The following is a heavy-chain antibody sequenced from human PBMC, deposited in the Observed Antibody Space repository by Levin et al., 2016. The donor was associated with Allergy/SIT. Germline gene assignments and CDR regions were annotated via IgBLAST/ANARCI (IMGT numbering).Heavy chain of an antibody. J-gene: IGHJ6*02. CDR2: ITSSSSYI. CDR3: ARAIPPTHYGDYDPGMDV. D-gene: IGHD4-17*01. CDR1: GFTFSTYT. Sequence: GESLKISCAASGFTFSTYTMNWVRQAPGKGLEWVSSITSSSSYIYYADSVKGRFTISRDNAKNSLFLQMNSLRAEDTAVYYCARAIPPTHYGDYDPGMDVWGHGTTVTVSS. V-gene: IGHV3-21*01.